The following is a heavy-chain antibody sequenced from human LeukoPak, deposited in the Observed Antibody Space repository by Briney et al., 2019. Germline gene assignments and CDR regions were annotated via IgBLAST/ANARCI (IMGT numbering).Heavy chain of an antibody. CDR3: AKDRRYCSSTSCYEAFDY. D-gene: IGHD2-2*01. J-gene: IGHJ4*02. Sequence: GGSLRLSCAASGFTFSSYSMNWVRQAPGKGLEWVSYISSSSSTIYYADSVKGRFTISRDNAKNSLYLQMNSLRAEDTAVYYCAKDRRYCSSTSCYEAFDYWGQGTLVTVSS. V-gene: IGHV3-48*01. CDR2: ISSSSSTI. CDR1: GFTFSSYS.